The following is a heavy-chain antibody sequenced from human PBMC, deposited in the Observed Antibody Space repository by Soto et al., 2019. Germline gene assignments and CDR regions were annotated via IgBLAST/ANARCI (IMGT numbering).Heavy chain of an antibody. Sequence: RGSLRLSCAASGFTFSSYWMSWVRQAPGKGLEWVANIKQDGSEKYYVDSVKGRFTISRDNAKNSLYLQMNSLRAEDTAVYYCARARTLWFGELFSWFDPWGQGTLVTVSS. V-gene: IGHV3-7*01. CDR2: IKQDGSEK. CDR3: ARARTLWFGELFSWFDP. CDR1: GFTFSSYW. D-gene: IGHD3-10*01. J-gene: IGHJ5*02.